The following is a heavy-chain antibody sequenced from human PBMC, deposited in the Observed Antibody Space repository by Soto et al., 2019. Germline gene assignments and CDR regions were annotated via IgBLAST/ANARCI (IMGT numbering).Heavy chain of an antibody. V-gene: IGHV1-69*13. CDR1: GGTFSSYA. Sequence: SVKVSCKASGGTFSSYAISWVRQAPGQGLEWMGGIIPIFGTANYAQKFQGRVTITADESTSTAYMELSSLRSEDTAVYYCVRDGSIVGATPFYYYYGMDVWGQGTTVTVSS. J-gene: IGHJ6*02. CDR2: IIPIFGTA. D-gene: IGHD1-26*01. CDR3: VRDGSIVGATPFYYYYGMDV.